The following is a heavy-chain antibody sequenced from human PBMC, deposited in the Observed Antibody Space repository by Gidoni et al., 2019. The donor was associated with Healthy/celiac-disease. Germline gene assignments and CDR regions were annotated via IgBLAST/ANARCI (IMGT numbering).Heavy chain of an antibody. Sequence: EVQLLESVGGLVQPGGSLRLSCAASGCPSSSYGMSWVRQAPGEGLEWVSAISGRGGSTYCASTVKGRFTSSRDKSKNTLYLEMNSVRAEDTAVYYCAKLYYYDSSGYFDYWGEGTLVTVSS. CDR3: AKLYYYDSSGYFDY. J-gene: IGHJ4*02. CDR2: ISGRGGST. D-gene: IGHD3-22*01. CDR1: GCPSSSYG. V-gene: IGHV3-23*01.